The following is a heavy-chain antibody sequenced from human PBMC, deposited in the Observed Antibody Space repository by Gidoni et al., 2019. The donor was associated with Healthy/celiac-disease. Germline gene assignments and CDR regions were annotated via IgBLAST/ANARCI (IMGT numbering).Heavy chain of an antibody. CDR3: TRAPGGWFLYYFDY. D-gene: IGHD6-19*01. CDR2: IRSKAYGGTT. Sequence: EVQLVASGGGLVQPGRSLRLSCTASGFTFGDYAMSWVRQAPGKGLEWVGFIRSKAYGGTTEYAASVKGRFTISRDDSKSIAYLQMNSLKTEDTAVYYCTRAPGGWFLYYFDYWGQGTLVTVSS. J-gene: IGHJ4*02. CDR1: GFTFGDYA. V-gene: IGHV3-49*04.